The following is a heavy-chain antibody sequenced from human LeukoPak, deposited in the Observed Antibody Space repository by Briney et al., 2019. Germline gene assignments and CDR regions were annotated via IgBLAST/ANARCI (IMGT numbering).Heavy chain of an antibody. Sequence: ASVKVSCKASGYTFTSYYMHWVRQGPGQGLEWMGIINPSGGSTSYAQKFQGRVTMTRDTSTNTVYMEMSSLRSEDTAVFYCVRGASSIAALNPFWYFDLWGRGTLVTVSS. J-gene: IGHJ2*01. V-gene: IGHV1-46*01. CDR2: INPSGGST. CDR3: VRGASSIAALNPFWYFDL. D-gene: IGHD6-6*01. CDR1: GYTFTSYY.